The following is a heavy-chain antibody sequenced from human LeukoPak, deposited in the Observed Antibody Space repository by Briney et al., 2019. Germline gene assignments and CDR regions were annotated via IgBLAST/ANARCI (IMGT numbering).Heavy chain of an antibody. CDR1: GGSLSGYY. V-gene: IGHV4-34*01. Sequence: PSGTLSLTCAVYGGSLSGYYWSWIRQPPGKGLEWIGEINHSGSTNYNPSLKSRVTISVDTSKNQFSLKLSSVTAADTAVYYCARFNDILTGYSNLGFDYWGQGTLVTVSS. CDR3: ARFNDILTGYSNLGFDY. CDR2: INHSGST. J-gene: IGHJ4*02. D-gene: IGHD3-9*01.